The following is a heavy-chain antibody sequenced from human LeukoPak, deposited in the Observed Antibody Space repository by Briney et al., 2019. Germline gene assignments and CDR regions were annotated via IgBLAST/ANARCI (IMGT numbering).Heavy chain of an antibody. CDR2: ISSGSSTI. CDR1: GFIFSSYS. V-gene: IGHV3-48*01. CDR3: ARGLHSRLYDSSGYYPY. Sequence: PGGSLRLSCAASGFIFSSYSMNWVRQAPGKGLEWVSYISSGSSTIYYADSVKGRFTVSRDNAKNLLYLQMKSLRAEDTAIYYCARGLHSRLYDSSGYYPYWGQGTLVTVSS. J-gene: IGHJ4*02. D-gene: IGHD3-22*01.